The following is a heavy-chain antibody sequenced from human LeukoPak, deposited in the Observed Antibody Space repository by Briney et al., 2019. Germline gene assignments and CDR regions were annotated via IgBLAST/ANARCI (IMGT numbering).Heavy chain of an antibody. CDR2: IYYSGTT. CDR1: GGSIGHYY. J-gene: IGHJ5*02. V-gene: IGHV4-59*01. CDR3: ARGFTLFDP. D-gene: IGHD2/OR15-2a*01. Sequence: SETLSLTCIVSGGSIGHYYWNWIRQPPGKGLEWIGYIYYSGTTNYNPSLKSRVTISVDTSKNQFSLKLSSVTTADTAVYYCARGFTLFDPWGQGTLVTVSS.